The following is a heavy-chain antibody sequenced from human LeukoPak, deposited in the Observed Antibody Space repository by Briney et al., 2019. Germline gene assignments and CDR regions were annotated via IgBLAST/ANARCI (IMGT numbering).Heavy chain of an antibody. J-gene: IGHJ6*03. CDR3: AKAYHPYYYYYYMDV. CDR1: GFTFSDFD. CDR2: FSSSGGST. V-gene: IGHV3-23*01. Sequence: PGGSLRLSCAASGFTFSDFDMTWVRQAPGKGLEWVSGFSSSGGSTSYADSVKGRFTISRDNSKNTLYLQMNSLRAEDTAVYYCAKAYHPYYYYYYMDVWGKGTTVTVSS.